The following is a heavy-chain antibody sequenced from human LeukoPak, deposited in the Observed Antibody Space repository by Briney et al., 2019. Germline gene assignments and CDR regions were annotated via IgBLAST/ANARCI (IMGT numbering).Heavy chain of an antibody. D-gene: IGHD2-21*02. J-gene: IGHJ3*01. Sequence: GGSLRLSCATSGFTFSSYALNWVRQAPGKGLEWVAGISASSGNTFYADSVKGRFTISRDSSKSTLSLQMNSLRAEDTAVYYCAKVSCGGNCFYAFDVWGRGSMVAVSS. CDR1: GFTFSSYA. CDR3: AKVSCGGNCFYAFDV. CDR2: ISASSGNT. V-gene: IGHV3-23*01.